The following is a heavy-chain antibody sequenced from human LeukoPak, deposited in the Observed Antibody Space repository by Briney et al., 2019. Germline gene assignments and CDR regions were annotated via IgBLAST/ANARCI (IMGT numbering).Heavy chain of an antibody. D-gene: IGHD3-22*01. CDR1: GGTFSNYA. Sequence: AASVKVSCKASGGTFSNYAISWVRQAPGQGLEWMGGIIPIFGTANYAQKFRGRVTITADKSTSTAYMELSSLRSEDTAVYYCAISTMIVVPQLGFDYWGQGTLVTVSS. CDR2: IIPIFGTA. CDR3: AISTMIVVPQLGFDY. V-gene: IGHV1-69*06. J-gene: IGHJ4*02.